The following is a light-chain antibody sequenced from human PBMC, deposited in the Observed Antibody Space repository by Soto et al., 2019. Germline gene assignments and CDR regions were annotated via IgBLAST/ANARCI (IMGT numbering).Light chain of an antibody. J-gene: IGKJ1*01. Sequence: IQLTQSPSSLSASVGERVTVTCRASQGIGTYLVWYQQKSGKAPTVLIYASSTLQTGVPSRFSGSGSGTDFTLTISCLQSEDFATYYCQQYYSYPRTFXQGTKV. CDR1: QGIGTY. V-gene: IGKV1-9*01. CDR3: QQYYSYPRT. CDR2: ASS.